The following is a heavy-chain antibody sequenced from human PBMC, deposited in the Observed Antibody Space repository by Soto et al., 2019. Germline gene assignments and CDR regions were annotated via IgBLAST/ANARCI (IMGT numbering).Heavy chain of an antibody. D-gene: IGHD5-18*01. CDR3: ARDRSDTAMVFVQSWFDP. CDR2: IIPIFGTT. J-gene: IGHJ5*02. V-gene: IGHV1-69*13. Sequence: XXVQVSCKASGGTFSSYAISCVRHAPGQGLEWVGGIIPIFGTTNYAQKFQGRVTITADESTSTAYMELSSLRSEDTDVYYCARDRSDTAMVFVQSWFDPWGQGTLVTVSS. CDR1: GGTFSSYA.